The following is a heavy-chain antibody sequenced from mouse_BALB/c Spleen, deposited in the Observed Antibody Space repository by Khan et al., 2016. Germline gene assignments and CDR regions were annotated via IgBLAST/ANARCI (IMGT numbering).Heavy chain of an antibody. CDR1: GDSITSGY. V-gene: IGHV3-8*02. D-gene: IGHD2-4*01. J-gene: IGHJ1*01. CDR3: ASADYDGGGYFDV. CDR2: ISYSGST. Sequence: EVQLQESGPSLVKPSQTLSLTCSVTGDSITSGYWNWIRKFPGNKLEYMGYISYSGSTYYNPSLKSRISIPRDTSKNQYYLQLNSVTTEDTATYCCASADYDGGGYFDVWGAGTTVTVSS.